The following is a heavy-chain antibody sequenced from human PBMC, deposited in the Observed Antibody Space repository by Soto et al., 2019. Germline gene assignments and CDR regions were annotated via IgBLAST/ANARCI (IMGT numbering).Heavy chain of an antibody. V-gene: IGHV4-39*01. CDR3: ARLYFVWGIYYRLYHYSVMAV. CDR1: GGSISSSSYY. Sequence: SETLSLTCTVSGGSISSSSYYWGWIRQPPGKGLEWIGSIYYSGSTYYNPSLKSRVTISVDTSKNQFSLKLSSVTAADTAVYYCARLYFVWGIYYRLYHYSVMAVGGQGTTVTVSS. J-gene: IGHJ6*02. CDR2: IYYSGST. D-gene: IGHD3-16*01.